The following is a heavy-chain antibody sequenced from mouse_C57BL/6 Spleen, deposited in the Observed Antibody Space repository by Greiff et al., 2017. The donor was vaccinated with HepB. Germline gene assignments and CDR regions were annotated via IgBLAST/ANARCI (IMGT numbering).Heavy chain of an antibody. D-gene: IGHD2-4*01. Sequence: QVQLQQPGAELVMPGASVKLSCKASGYTFPSYWMHWVKQRPGQGLEWIGEIDPSDSYTNYNQKFKGKSTLTVDKSSSTAYMQLSSLTSEDSAVYYCARAGTLYDYAWFAYWGQGTLVTVSA. J-gene: IGHJ3*01. CDR3: ARAGTLYDYAWFAY. CDR2: IDPSDSYT. V-gene: IGHV1-69*01. CDR1: GYTFPSYW.